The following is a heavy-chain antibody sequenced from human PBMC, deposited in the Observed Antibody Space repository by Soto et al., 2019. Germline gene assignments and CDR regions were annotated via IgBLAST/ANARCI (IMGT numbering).Heavy chain of an antibody. CDR3: ARDRLTSGVNYYYGMDV. J-gene: IGHJ6*02. CDR1: GFIFSSYE. CDR2: ITNSGSAI. Sequence: GGSLRLSCAASGFIFSSYEMNWVRQAPGKGLEWVSYITNSGSAIYYADSVKGRFTISRDNAKKSVYLQMNSLRAEDTGVYYFARDRLTSGVNYYYGMDVWGQGTTVTVSS. V-gene: IGHV3-48*03. D-gene: IGHD6-19*01.